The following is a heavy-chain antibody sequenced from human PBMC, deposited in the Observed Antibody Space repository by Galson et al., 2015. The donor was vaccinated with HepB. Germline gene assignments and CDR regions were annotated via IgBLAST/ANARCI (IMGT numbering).Heavy chain of an antibody. Sequence: SLRLSCAASGFTFSDYYMSWIRQAPGKGLEWVSYISSSSSYTNYADSVKGRFTISRDNAKNSLYLQMNSLRAEDTAVYYCARASGEQQLARFDPWGQGTLVTVSS. CDR3: ARASGEQQLARFDP. V-gene: IGHV3-11*06. J-gene: IGHJ5*02. CDR2: ISSSSSYT. D-gene: IGHD6-13*01. CDR1: GFTFSDYY.